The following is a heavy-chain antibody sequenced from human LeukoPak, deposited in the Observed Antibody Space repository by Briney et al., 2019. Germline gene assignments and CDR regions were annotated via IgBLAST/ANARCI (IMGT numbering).Heavy chain of an antibody. V-gene: IGHV4-34*01. D-gene: IGHD3-22*01. CDR1: GGSFSGYY. J-gene: IGHJ4*02. CDR2: INHSGST. Sequence: PSETLSLTCAVYGGSFSGYYWNWIRQSPGKGLEWIGEINHSGSTNYNPSLKSRVTMSVDTSKNQFSLKLSSVTAADTAVYYCARENDSSGYANYYFDYWGQGTLVTVSS. CDR3: ARENDSSGYANYYFDY.